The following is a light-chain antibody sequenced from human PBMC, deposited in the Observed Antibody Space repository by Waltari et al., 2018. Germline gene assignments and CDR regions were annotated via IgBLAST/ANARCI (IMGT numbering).Light chain of an antibody. J-gene: IGKJ1*01. CDR2: GAS. V-gene: IGKV3D-20*02. CDR3: QQYSNWHRT. CDR1: QSVSSS. Sequence: EIVLTQSPATLSLSPGERATLSCRASQSVSSSLAWYQQKPGQAPRLLIYGASSRPTGVPDRFSGSGCGTDFTLTISGLEPEDVAVYYCQQYSNWHRTFGQGTKVEIK.